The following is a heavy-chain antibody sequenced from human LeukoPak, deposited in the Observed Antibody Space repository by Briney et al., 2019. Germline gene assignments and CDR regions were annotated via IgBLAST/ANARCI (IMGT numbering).Heavy chain of an antibody. CDR3: ARGTYCVEIDY. D-gene: IGHD1-14*01. J-gene: IGHJ4*02. Sequence: GGSLRLSCAASQFPFSTYEMNWVRQAPGQGLEWVSYIGSSGNNIHYADSVKGRFTISRDNAKNSVYLQMNSLRAEDTAVYYCARGTYCVEIDYWGQGTLVTVSS. V-gene: IGHV3-48*03. CDR1: QFPFSTYE. CDR2: IGSSGNNI.